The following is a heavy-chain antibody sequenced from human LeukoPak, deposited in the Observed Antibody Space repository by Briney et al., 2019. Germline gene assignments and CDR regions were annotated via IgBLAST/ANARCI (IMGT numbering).Heavy chain of an antibody. D-gene: IGHD6-13*01. J-gene: IGHJ5*02. CDR2: IYYTTNT. CDR3: ARDAIAAAGSWFDP. Sequence: SETLSLTCTVSNVSITSSAYYWAWIRQSPGKGLEWIGNIYYTTNTYYNPSLKSRVTISVDTSKNQFSLKLSSVTAADTAVYYCARDAIAAAGSWFDPWGQGTLVTVSS. CDR1: NVSITSSAYY. V-gene: IGHV4-39*07.